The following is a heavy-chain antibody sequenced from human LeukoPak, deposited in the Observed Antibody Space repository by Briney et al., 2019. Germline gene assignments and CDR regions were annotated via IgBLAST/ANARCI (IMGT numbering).Heavy chain of an antibody. CDR1: GFTFSAYA. CDR3: AKPNGNVAAVPMDV. V-gene: IGHV3-23*01. CDR2: IIGRGTST. D-gene: IGHD6-25*01. J-gene: IGHJ6*02. Sequence: PGGSLRLSCAASGFTFSAYAMNWVRQAPGKGLEWVSSIIGRGTSTFYSDSVKGRFTISRDNSKNTLYLQMNSLTAADTAVYYCAKPNGNVAAVPMDVWGRGTTVTVSS.